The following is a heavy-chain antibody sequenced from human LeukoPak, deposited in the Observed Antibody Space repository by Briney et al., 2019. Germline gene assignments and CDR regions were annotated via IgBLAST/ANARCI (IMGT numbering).Heavy chain of an antibody. D-gene: IGHD5-24*01. J-gene: IGHJ4*02. CDR1: GYTFTSYY. CDR3: ARDLRWLQVDY. V-gene: IGHV1-46*01. Sequence: ASVTVSCTASGYTFTSYYMHWVRQAPGQGLEWMGIINPSGGSTSYAQKFQGRVTMTRDTSTSTVYMELSSLRSEDTAVYYCARDLRWLQVDYWGQGTLVTVSS. CDR2: INPSGGST.